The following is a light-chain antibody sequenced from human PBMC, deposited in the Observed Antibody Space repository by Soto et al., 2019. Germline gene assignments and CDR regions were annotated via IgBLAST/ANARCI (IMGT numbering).Light chain of an antibody. CDR3: QQRSNWPFVT. CDR2: RAS. CDR1: QSISSN. V-gene: IGKV3-15*01. J-gene: IGKJ1*01. Sequence: EIVMTQSPATLSVSPGERATLSCRASQSISSNLAWYQQKLGQAPRLLIYRASTRATGIPARFSGSGSGTEFTLTISSLQSEDFAVYYCQQRSNWPFVTFGQGTKVDIK.